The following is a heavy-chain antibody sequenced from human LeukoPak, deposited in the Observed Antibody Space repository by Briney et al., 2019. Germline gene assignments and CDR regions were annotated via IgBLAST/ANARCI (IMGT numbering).Heavy chain of an antibody. CDR2: IWDDGSNK. Sequence: GGSLRLSCAASGFTFSNYGLHWVRQAPGKGLEWVAVIWDDGSNKYHADSVKGRFTISRDNSRNTLYLQMDSLRAEDTAVYYCARWGSSSIDYWGQGTLVTVSS. V-gene: IGHV3-33*08. CDR1: GFTFSNYG. J-gene: IGHJ4*02. D-gene: IGHD6-6*01. CDR3: ARWGSSSIDY.